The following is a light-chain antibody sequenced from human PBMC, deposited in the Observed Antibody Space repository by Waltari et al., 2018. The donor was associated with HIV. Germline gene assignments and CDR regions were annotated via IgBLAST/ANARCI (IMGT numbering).Light chain of an antibody. V-gene: IGLV1-47*01. CDR3: ASWDDSLGGVV. CDR2: GNN. J-gene: IGLJ2*01. Sequence: QSVLTQPPSASGTPGQRVTFSCSGARSNIGSNSVSWYQKLPGTAPKLLMYGNNERPSGVPDRFSGSKSATSASLAISGLRSEDEAEYYCASWDDSLGGVVFGGGTQLTVL. CDR1: RSNIGSNS.